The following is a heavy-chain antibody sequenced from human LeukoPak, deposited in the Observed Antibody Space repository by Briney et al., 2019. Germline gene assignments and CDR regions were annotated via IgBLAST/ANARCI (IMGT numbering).Heavy chain of an antibody. V-gene: IGHV3-48*02. Sequence: GGSLRLSCAASGFTFSIHGMNWVRQTPGKGLEWVSYIINSGGTIYYAHSVQGRFTIYRDNAKNSLYLQMNSLRDEDTAVYYCARVGRGLYSMDVWGQGTTVTVSS. J-gene: IGHJ6*02. D-gene: IGHD3-10*01. CDR3: ARVGRGLYSMDV. CDR2: IINSGGTI. CDR1: GFTFSIHG.